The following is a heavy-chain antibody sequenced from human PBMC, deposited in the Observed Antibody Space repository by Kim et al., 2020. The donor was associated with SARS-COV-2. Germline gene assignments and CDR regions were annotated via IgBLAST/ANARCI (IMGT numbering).Heavy chain of an antibody. CDR2: ISGRRSNT. CDR1: GFTFSSSS. CDR3: ARQVMITFGGVIDQGFDY. V-gene: IGHV3-21*01. Sequence: GGSLRLSCAASGFTFSSSSMNWVRQAPGKGLEWVSSISGRRSNTYHADSVKGRFTISRDNAKSSLYLQMNGLRAEDTAVYYCARQVMITFGGVIDQGFDYWGQGTLVTVSS. J-gene: IGHJ4*02. D-gene: IGHD3-16*02.